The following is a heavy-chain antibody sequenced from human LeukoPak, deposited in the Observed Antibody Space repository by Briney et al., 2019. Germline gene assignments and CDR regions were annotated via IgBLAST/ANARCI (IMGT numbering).Heavy chain of an antibody. D-gene: IGHD3-22*01. CDR1: GFSVSSNY. J-gene: IGHJ3*02. CDR3: ARDPTFYYDSSGYPDAFDI. Sequence: GGSLRLSCAASGFSVSSNYMSWVRQAPGKGLEWVSYISSSSSTIYYADSVKGRFTISRDNAKNSLYLQMNSLRDEDTAVYYCARDPTFYYDSSGYPDAFDIWGQGTMVAVSS. CDR2: ISSSSSTI. V-gene: IGHV3-48*02.